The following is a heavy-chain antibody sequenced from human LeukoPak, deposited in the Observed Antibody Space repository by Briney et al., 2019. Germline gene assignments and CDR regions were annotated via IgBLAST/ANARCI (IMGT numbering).Heavy chain of an antibody. CDR3: ARSDCSSTSCYDSDWFDP. CDR1: GYTFTGYY. Sequence: GASVKVSCKASGYTFTGYYMHWVRQAPGQGLEWMEWINPNSGGTNYAQKFQGRVTMTRDTSISTAYMELSRLRSDDTAVYYCARSDCSSTSCYDSDWFDPWGQGTLVTVSP. CDR2: INPNSGGT. D-gene: IGHD2-2*01. J-gene: IGHJ5*02. V-gene: IGHV1-2*02.